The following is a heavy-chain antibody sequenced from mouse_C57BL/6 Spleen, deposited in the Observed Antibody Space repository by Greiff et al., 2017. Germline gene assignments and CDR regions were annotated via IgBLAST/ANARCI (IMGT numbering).Heavy chain of an antibody. CDR2: IYPGDGDT. CDR1: GYAFSSYW. J-gene: IGHJ4*01. D-gene: IGHD2-4*01. Sequence: QVQLQQSGAELVKPGASVKISCKASGYAFSSYWMNWVKQRPGKGLEWIGQIYPGDGDTNYNGKFKGKATLTADKSSSAAYMQLSRLTSEDSAVYFCAALYYDYDADYAMDYWGQGTSVTVSS. V-gene: IGHV1-80*01. CDR3: AALYYDYDADYAMDY.